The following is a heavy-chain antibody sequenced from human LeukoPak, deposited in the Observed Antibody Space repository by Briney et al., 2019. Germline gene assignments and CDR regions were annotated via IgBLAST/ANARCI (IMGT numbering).Heavy chain of an antibody. J-gene: IGHJ4*02. CDR2: IIPILGIA. D-gene: IGHD5-18*01. Sequence: SVKDSCKASGGTFSSYTISWVRQAPGQGLEWMGRIIPILGIANYAQKFQGRVTITADKSTSTAYMELSSLRSEDTAVYYCAVPTWIQLWLRGAPSYFDYWGQGTLVTVSS. CDR3: AVPTWIQLWLRGAPSYFDY. V-gene: IGHV1-69*02. CDR1: GGTFSSYT.